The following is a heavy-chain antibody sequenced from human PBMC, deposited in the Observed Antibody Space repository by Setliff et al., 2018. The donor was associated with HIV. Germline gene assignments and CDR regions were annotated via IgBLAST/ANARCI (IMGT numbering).Heavy chain of an antibody. J-gene: IGHJ4*02. Sequence: VKVSCKASGGAFSSYAINWVRQAPGQGLEWMGGIIPVFDTPNYAQKFQGRATITADESTSTSSMELSNLRSEDTAVYYCARDLREYPGYAYEGFDSWGQGTLVTVSS. CDR3: ARDLREYPGYAYEGFDS. CDR2: IIPVFDTP. CDR1: GGAFSSYA. D-gene: IGHD5-12*01. V-gene: IGHV1-69*13.